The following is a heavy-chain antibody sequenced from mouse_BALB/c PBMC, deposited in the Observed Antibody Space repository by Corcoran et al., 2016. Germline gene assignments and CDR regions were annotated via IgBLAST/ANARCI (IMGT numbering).Heavy chain of an antibody. J-gene: IGHJ2*01. D-gene: IGHD1-1*01. V-gene: IGHV3-6*02. Sequence: DVQLQESGPGLVKPSQSLSLTCSVTGYSITSGYYWNWIRQFPGNKLEWMGYISYDGSNNYNPSLKNRISITRDTSKNQFFLKLNSVTTEDTATYYCARGDYYYGSSNWGQGTTLTVSS. CDR1: GYSITSGYY. CDR2: ISYDGSN. CDR3: ARGDYYYGSSN.